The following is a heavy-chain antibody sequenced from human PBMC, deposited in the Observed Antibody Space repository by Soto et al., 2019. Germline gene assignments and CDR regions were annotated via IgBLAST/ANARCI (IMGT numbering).Heavy chain of an antibody. CDR1: GYTFTSYY. D-gene: IGHD3-16*02. J-gene: IGHJ3*02. Sequence: ASVKVSCKASGYTFTSYYMHWVRQAPGQGLEWMGIINPSGGSTSYAQKFQGRVTMTRDTSTSTVYMELSSLRSEDTAVYYCARGGTRDYIWGIYRYGFRTIVAIDIWGQGTRVTVSS. CDR2: INPSGGST. CDR3: ARGGTRDYIWGIYRYGFRTIVAIDI. V-gene: IGHV1-46*01.